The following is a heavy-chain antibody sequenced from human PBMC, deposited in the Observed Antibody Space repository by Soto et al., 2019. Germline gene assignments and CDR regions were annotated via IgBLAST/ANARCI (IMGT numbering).Heavy chain of an antibody. CDR1: SDSISTDKW. Sequence: QVQLQESGPGLVKPSETLSLTCTVSSDSISTDKWWSWVRQPPGKRLEWIGEIYHRGGSHYSPSPKCRAIISKDKSKNQFSLKLSSVTAADTAVYYCAKGGGHCSDGVCYAFEVWGQGTMVAVSS. CDR2: IYHRGGS. J-gene: IGHJ3*01. D-gene: IGHD2-8*01. CDR3: AKGGGHCSDGVCYAFEV. V-gene: IGHV4-4*02.